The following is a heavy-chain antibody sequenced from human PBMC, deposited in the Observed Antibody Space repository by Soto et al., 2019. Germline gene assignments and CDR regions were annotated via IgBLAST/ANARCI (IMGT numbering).Heavy chain of an antibody. D-gene: IGHD3-3*01. CDR3: AKGLPERRSAYYRYNWFDP. V-gene: IGHV3-23*01. CDR1: GFTFSSYA. CDR2: ISGSGGST. Sequence: GGSLRLSCAASGFTFSSYAMSWVRQAPGKGLEWVSVISGSGGSTYYADSVKGRFTISRDNSKNTLYLQMNNLRAEDTAVYYCAKGLPERRSAYYRYNWFDPWGQGTLVTVSS. J-gene: IGHJ5*02.